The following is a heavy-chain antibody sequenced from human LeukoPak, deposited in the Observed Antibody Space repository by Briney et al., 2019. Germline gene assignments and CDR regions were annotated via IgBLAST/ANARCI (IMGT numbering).Heavy chain of an antibody. Sequence: ASVKVSCKASGGTFSSYAISWVRQAPGQGLEWMGRIIPIFGIANYAQKFQGRVTITADKSTSTAYMELSSLRSEDTAVYYCAWSSGITGTTPRQWGQGTLVTVSS. CDR1: GGTFSSYA. CDR3: AWSSGITGTTPRQ. J-gene: IGHJ4*02. D-gene: IGHD1-7*01. CDR2: IIPIFGIA. V-gene: IGHV1-69*04.